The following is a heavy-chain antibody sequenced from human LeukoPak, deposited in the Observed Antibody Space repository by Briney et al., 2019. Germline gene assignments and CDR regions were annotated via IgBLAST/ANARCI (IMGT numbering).Heavy chain of an antibody. D-gene: IGHD2-2*01. CDR3: AKDLTIVVVPAAINNWFDP. CDR2: ISSSGSTI. Sequence: PGGSLRLSCAASGFTFSSYEMNWVRQAPGKGLEWVSYISSSGSTIYYADSVKGRFTISRDNAKNSLYLQMNSLRAEDTAVYYCAKDLTIVVVPAAINNWFDPWGQGTLVTVSS. CDR1: GFTFSSYE. J-gene: IGHJ5*02. V-gene: IGHV3-48*03.